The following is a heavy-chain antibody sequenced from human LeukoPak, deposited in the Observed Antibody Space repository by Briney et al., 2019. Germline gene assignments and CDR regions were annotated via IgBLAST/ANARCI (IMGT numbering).Heavy chain of an antibody. V-gene: IGHV4-39*07. CDR2: IYYSGST. J-gene: IGHJ6*03. CDR1: GGSISSSSYY. CDR3: ARGLGSSWHYYYYMDV. D-gene: IGHD6-13*01. Sequence: SETLSLTCTVSGGSISSSSYYWGWIRQPPGKGLEWIGSIYYSGSTNYNPSLKSRVTISVDTSKNQFSLKLSSVTAADTAVYYCARGLGSSWHYYYYMDVWGKGTTVTVSS.